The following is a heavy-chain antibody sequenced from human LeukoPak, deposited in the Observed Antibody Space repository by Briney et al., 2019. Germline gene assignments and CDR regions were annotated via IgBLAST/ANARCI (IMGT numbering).Heavy chain of an antibody. V-gene: IGHV1-46*01. CDR3: ARIAVAGIPLREFDY. D-gene: IGHD6-19*01. CDR2: INPSGGST. CDR1: GYSLTAHY. Sequence: ASVKVSCKASGYSLTAHYMHWVRQAPGQGLEWMGIINPSGGSTSYAQKFQGRVTMTRDTSTSTVYMELSSLRSEDTAVYYCARIAVAGIPLREFDYWGQGTLVTVSS. J-gene: IGHJ4*02.